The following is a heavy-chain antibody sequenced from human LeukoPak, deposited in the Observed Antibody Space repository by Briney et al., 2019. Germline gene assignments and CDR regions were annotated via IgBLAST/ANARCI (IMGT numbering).Heavy chain of an antibody. Sequence: SQTLSLTCTVSGASINSHYWSWIRQPAGKGLEWIGRIYISGSTNYNSSLQSRVTMSVDTSKNQFSLKLTSVTAADTAVYYCARALNPLPGTYYFDYWGQGTLVTVSS. CDR2: IYISGST. J-gene: IGHJ4*02. D-gene: IGHD2-15*01. V-gene: IGHV4-4*07. CDR3: ARALNPLPGTYYFDY. CDR1: GASINSHY.